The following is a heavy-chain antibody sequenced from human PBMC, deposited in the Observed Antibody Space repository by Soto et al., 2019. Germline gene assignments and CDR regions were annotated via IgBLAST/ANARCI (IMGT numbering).Heavy chain of an antibody. V-gene: IGHV6-1*01. D-gene: IGHD3-10*01. CDR3: ARGAYGSGNGYFDY. CDR1: GASVSSNSAV. Sequence: QVQLQQSGPGLVKPSQTLSLTCAISGASVSSNSAVWNWIRQSPSRGLEWLGRTYYRSKWYNDYTVALKSQININPDTPKTRYSLQLNSETHEDTAVYYCARGAYGSGNGYFDYWGQGTLVTVSS. CDR2: TYYRSKWYN. J-gene: IGHJ4*02.